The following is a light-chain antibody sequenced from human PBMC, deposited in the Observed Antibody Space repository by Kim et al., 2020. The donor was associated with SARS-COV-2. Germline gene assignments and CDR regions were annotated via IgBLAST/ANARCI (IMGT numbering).Light chain of an antibody. CDR2: GAS. CDR1: QGIRDE. V-gene: IGKV1-6*01. CDR3: LQDKNFPLT. Sequence: ASVGDGVTIAGRASQGIRDELGWYQQTPGKPPKVLIYGASNLQSGVPSRFSGSGSGTDFTLTISSLQPEDFATYYCLQDKNFPLTFGGGTKVDIK. J-gene: IGKJ4*01.